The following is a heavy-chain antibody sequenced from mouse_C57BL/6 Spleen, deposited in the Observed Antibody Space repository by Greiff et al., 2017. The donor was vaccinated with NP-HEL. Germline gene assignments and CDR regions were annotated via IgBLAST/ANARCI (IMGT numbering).Heavy chain of an antibody. CDR1: GFTFSDYY. Sequence: EVQLQESEGGLVQPGSSMKLSCTASGFTFSDYYMAWVRQVPEKGLEWVANINYDGSSTYYLDSLKSRFIISRDNAKNILYLQMSSLKSEDTATYYCARDSDYYGFDYWGQGTTLTVSS. CDR2: INYDGSST. J-gene: IGHJ2*01. CDR3: ARDSDYYGFDY. V-gene: IGHV5-16*01. D-gene: IGHD1-1*01.